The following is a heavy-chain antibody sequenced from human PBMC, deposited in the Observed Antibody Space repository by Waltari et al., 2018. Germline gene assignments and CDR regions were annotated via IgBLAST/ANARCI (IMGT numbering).Heavy chain of an antibody. Sequence: EVQLVESGGGLVQPGRSLRLSCTASGFTFGDYAMSWVRQAPGKGLEWVGFIRSKAYGGTTEYAASVKGRFTISRDDSKSIAYLQMNSLKTEDTAVYYCTSPWGSGNDYWGQGTLVTVSS. CDR2: IRSKAYGGTT. J-gene: IGHJ4*02. CDR1: GFTFGDYA. CDR3: TSPWGSGNDY. V-gene: IGHV3-49*04. D-gene: IGHD3-10*01.